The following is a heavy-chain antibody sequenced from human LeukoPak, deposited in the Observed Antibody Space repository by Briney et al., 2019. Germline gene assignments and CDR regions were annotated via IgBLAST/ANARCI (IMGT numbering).Heavy chain of an antibody. D-gene: IGHD3-3*01. CDR3: AGAGYYDFWSGYVDAFDI. V-gene: IGHV1-69*05. CDR2: IIPIFGTA. Sequence: GASVKVSCKASGGTFSSYAISWVRQAPGQGLEWMGGIIPIFGTANYAQKFQGRVTITTDESTSTAYMELSSLRSEDTAVYYCAGAGYYDFWSGYVDAFDIWGQGTMVTVSS. J-gene: IGHJ3*02. CDR1: GGTFSSYA.